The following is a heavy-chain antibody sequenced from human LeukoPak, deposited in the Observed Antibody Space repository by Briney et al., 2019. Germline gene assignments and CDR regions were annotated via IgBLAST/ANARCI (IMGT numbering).Heavy chain of an antibody. CDR1: GFTFDDYA. D-gene: IGHD3-22*01. CDR3: AKDTHYDSSGYGYFDY. V-gene: IGHV3-9*01. J-gene: IGHJ4*02. CDR2: ISWISGSL. Sequence: GGSLRLSCAASGFTFDDYAMHWVRQARGEGLEWSSGISWISGSLGYADSVKGRFTISRDNAKNSLYLQMNSLRAEDTALYYCAKDTHYDSSGYGYFDYWGQGTLVTVSS.